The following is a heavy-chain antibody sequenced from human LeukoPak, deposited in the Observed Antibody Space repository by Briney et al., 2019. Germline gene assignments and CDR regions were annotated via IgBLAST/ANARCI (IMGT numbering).Heavy chain of an antibody. CDR3: ARLPQWLHPPTDY. J-gene: IGHJ4*02. CDR2: IYPVDSDT. Sequence: GESLKISCKVSGYSFTSYWIGCVREMPGKGLECMGMIYPVDSDTRYSPSFQGQVTISADKSISTAYLQWSSLKASDTAMYYCARLPQWLHPPTDYWGQGTLVTVSS. D-gene: IGHD6-19*01. V-gene: IGHV5-51*01. CDR1: GYSFTSYW.